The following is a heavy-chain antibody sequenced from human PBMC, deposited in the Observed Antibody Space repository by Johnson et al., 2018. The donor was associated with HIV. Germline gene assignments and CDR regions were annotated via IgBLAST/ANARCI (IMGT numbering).Heavy chain of an antibody. CDR3: ASAYTANI. Sequence: VQLVESGGGLVQPGGSLRLSCAASGFTFSNYWMHWVRQAPGKGLVWVSLINSDGTNTTYADSVKGRFTISRDNARNTLFLQMHSLRAEDTAVYYCASAYTANIWGQGTKVTVSS. D-gene: IGHD2-21*02. V-gene: IGHV3-74*01. CDR2: INSDGTNT. J-gene: IGHJ3*02. CDR1: GFTFSNYW.